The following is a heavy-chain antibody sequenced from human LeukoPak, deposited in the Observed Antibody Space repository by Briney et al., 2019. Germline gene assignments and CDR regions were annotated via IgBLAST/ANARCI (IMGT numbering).Heavy chain of an antibody. J-gene: IGHJ4*02. V-gene: IGHV4-59*01. Sequence: SETLSLTCTVSGGSISSYYWSWIRQPPGKGLEWIGYIYYSGSTNYNPSLKSRVTISVDTSKNQFSLKLSSVTAADTAVYYCARVDSSGYYNRKYYFDYWGQGTLVTVSS. CDR2: IYYSGST. D-gene: IGHD3-22*01. CDR1: GGSISSYY. CDR3: ARVDSSGYYNRKYYFDY.